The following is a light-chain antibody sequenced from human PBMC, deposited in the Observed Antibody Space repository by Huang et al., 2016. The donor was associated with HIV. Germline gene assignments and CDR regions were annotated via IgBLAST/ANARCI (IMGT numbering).Light chain of an antibody. CDR3: QQYNTSPRT. CDR1: QCVCKN. V-gene: IGKV3-15*01. CDR2: CSS. Sequence: ENLMTQSPSTLSVSPGESATLSCRASQCVCKNLAWYQQKPGQAPKLLIYCSSTRAAGIPARFKGSGSGTDFTLTISSLQSEDFAVYYCQQYNTSPRTFGQGTKVEV. J-gene: IGKJ1*01.